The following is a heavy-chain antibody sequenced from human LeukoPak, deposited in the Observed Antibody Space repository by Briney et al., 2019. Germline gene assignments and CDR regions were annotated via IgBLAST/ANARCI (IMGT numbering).Heavy chain of an antibody. CDR2: IYHSGST. V-gene: IGHV4-39*07. D-gene: IGHD3-22*01. CDR3: ASTSPKYYYESSGYSSLFDN. J-gene: IGHJ4*02. CDR1: GDSIRSSPYY. Sequence: SETLSLTCTVSGDSIRSSPYYWGWIRQPPGKGLEWIGNIYHSGSTYYNPSLKSRVTISVDTAKNQFSLNLNSVTAADTAVYYCASTSPKYYYESSGYSSLFDNWGQGTLVTVSS.